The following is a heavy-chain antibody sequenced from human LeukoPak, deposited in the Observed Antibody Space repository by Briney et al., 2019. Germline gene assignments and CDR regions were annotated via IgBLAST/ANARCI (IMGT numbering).Heavy chain of an antibody. Sequence: ASVKVSCKASGYTFTGYYMHWVRQAPGQGLEWMGWINPNSGGTNYAQKFQGRVTMTRDTSISTAYMELSRLRSDDTAVYYCARPSGDYYGDYARWFDPWGQGTLVTVSS. CDR3: ARPSGDYYGDYARWFDP. D-gene: IGHD4-17*01. J-gene: IGHJ5*02. CDR2: INPNSGGT. V-gene: IGHV1-2*02. CDR1: GYTFTGYY.